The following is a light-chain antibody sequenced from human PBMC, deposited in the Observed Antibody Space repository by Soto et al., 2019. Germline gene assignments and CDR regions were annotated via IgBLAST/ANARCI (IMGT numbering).Light chain of an antibody. CDR1: QTVSITY. CDR3: QQHGQWPIT. V-gene: IGKV3-20*01. Sequence: VLTQSPGPLSLSPGESATPSCKASQTVSITYLTWYQKKTGQAPRLLIFGASKRATGIPDRFSGSGSGTEFNLTISSLQPEDFATYYCQQHGQWPITFGQGTRLEI. CDR2: GAS. J-gene: IGKJ5*01.